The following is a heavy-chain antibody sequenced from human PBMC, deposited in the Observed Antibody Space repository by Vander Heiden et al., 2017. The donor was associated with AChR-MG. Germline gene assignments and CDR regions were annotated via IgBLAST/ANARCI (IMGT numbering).Heavy chain of an antibody. CDR1: GGSFSGYS. J-gene: IGHJ4*02. CDR2: INDRGST. D-gene: IGHD2-2*01. CDR3: ARVTGRTTFDIVVVPADRFDY. V-gene: IGHV4-34*02. Sequence: QVQLQQWGAGLLRPSETLSLTCGVYGGSFSGYSWSWIRQSPGKGLGWIGEINDRGSTTYNPSLRRRVTITVDTSNNQFSLTLNSVSAADTGVYYCARVTGRTTFDIVVVPADRFDYWGQGTHVTVSS.